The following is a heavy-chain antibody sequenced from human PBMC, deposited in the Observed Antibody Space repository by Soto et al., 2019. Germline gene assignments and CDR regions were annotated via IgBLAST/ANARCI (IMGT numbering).Heavy chain of an antibody. CDR2: ISWNSGSI. D-gene: IGHD5-12*01. CDR1: GFTFDDYA. V-gene: IGHV3-9*01. J-gene: IGHJ4*02. CDR3: AKDFRGYSGYDPFDY. Sequence: GGSLRISCAASGFTFDDYAMHWVRPAPGKGLEWVSGISWNSGSIGYADSVKGRFTISRDNAKNSLYLQMNSLRAEDAALYYCAKDFRGYSGYDPFDYWGQGTLVTVSS.